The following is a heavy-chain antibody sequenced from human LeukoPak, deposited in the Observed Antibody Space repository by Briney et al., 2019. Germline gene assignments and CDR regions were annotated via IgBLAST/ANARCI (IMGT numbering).Heavy chain of an antibody. CDR2: ISYDGSNK. CDR3: ARDPWLLGSDNSFDY. Sequence: PGRSLRLSCAASGFTFSSYAMHWVRQAPGKGLGWVAVISYDGSNKYYADSVKGRFTISRDNSKNTLYLQMNSLRAEDTAVYYRARDPWLLGSDNSFDYWGQGTLVTVSS. V-gene: IGHV3-30*01. D-gene: IGHD3-9*01. J-gene: IGHJ4*02. CDR1: GFTFSSYA.